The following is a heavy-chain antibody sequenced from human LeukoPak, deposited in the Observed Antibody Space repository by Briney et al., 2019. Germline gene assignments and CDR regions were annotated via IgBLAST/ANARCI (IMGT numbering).Heavy chain of an antibody. Sequence: ASVKVSCKASGYTVTDYYIHWVRQSPGQGLEWMGWINPRSGGTNYAQKFQGRVTMTRDTSISAAYMDLRRLISDDTAVYYCATRLSRDGYNRNAFDIWGQGTMVTVSS. D-gene: IGHD5-24*01. V-gene: IGHV1-2*02. J-gene: IGHJ3*02. CDR1: GYTVTDYY. CDR3: ATRLSRDGYNRNAFDI. CDR2: INPRSGGT.